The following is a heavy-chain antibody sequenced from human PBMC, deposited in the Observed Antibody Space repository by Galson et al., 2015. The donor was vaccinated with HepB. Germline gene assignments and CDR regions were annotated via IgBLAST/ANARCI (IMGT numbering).Heavy chain of an antibody. CDR3: ARARYSYGYDY. V-gene: IGHV3-53*01. D-gene: IGHD5-18*01. Sequence: LRLSCAASGFTVSSNYMSWVRQAPGKGLEWVSVIYSGGSTYYADSVKGRFTISRDNSKNTLYLQMNSLRAEDTAVYYCARARYSYGYDYWGQGTLVTVSS. CDR2: IYSGGST. J-gene: IGHJ4*02. CDR1: GFTVSSNY.